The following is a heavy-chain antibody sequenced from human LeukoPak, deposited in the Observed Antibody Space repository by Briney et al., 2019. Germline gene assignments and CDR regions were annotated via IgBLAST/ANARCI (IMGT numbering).Heavy chain of an antibody. CDR1: GFTFSSYA. CDR2: ISSSSSYI. D-gene: IGHD2-15*01. CDR3: ARDEYCSGGSCYSNGY. V-gene: IGHV3-21*01. J-gene: IGHJ4*02. Sequence: GGSLRLSCAASGFTFSSYAMSWVRQPPGKGLEWVSSISSSSSYIYYADSVKGRFTISRDNAKNSLYLQMNSLRAEDTAVYYCARDEYCSGGSCYSNGYWGQGTLVTVSS.